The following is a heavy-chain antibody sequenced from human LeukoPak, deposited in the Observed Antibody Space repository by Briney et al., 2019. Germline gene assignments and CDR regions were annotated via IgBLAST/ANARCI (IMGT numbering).Heavy chain of an antibody. CDR2: ISGSDGRDGTT. CDR3: AKDVDAGARGVVITSIGGLDY. J-gene: IGHJ4*02. CDR1: GFTFSSYS. Sequence: GGSLRLSCAASGFTFSSYSMSWVRQAPGKGLEWVSAISGSDGRDGTTYYADSVKGRFTISRDNSKNTLYLQMNSLRVEDTAVYYCAKDVDAGARGVVITSIGGLDYWGQGALVTVSS. D-gene: IGHD3-10*01. V-gene: IGHV3-23*01.